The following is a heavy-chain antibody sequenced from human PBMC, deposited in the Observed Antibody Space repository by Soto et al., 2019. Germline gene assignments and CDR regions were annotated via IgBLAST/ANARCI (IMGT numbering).Heavy chain of an antibody. CDR1: GGSFSGYY. CDR2: INHSGST. V-gene: IGHV4-34*01. CDR3: AREGGGLVVVPAAIDY. J-gene: IGHJ4*02. Sequence: QVQLQQWGAGLLKPSETLSLTCAVYGGSFSGYYWSWIRQPPGKGLEWIGEINHSGSTNYNPSLKSRVTISVDTSKNQFSLKLSSVTAADTAVYYCAREGGGLVVVPAAIDYWGQGTLVTVSS. D-gene: IGHD2-2*01.